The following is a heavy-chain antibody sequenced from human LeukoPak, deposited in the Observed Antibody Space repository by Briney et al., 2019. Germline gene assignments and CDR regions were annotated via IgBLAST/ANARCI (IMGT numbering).Heavy chain of an antibody. J-gene: IGHJ6*03. V-gene: IGHV4-34*01. Sequence: SETLSLTCAVYGGSFSGYYWSWIRQPPGKGLEWIGQINHSGSTNYNPSLKSRVTISVDTSKNQFSLKLSSVTAADTAVYYCARTYSRFGLYYMDVWGKGTTVTISS. D-gene: IGHD6-13*01. CDR3: ARTYSRFGLYYMDV. CDR2: INHSGST. CDR1: GGSFSGYY.